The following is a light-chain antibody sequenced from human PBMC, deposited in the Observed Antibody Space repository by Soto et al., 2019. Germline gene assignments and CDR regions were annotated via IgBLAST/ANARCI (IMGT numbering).Light chain of an antibody. Sequence: EIVLTQSPATLSLSPGERATLSCRASQSVSSYLAWYQQKPGQAPRLLIYEASNRATVIPARFSGSGSGTDFTLTISSLEPEDFAVYYCQQRSNWPRTFGQGTKLEIK. J-gene: IGKJ2*01. V-gene: IGKV3-11*01. CDR2: EAS. CDR3: QQRSNWPRT. CDR1: QSVSSY.